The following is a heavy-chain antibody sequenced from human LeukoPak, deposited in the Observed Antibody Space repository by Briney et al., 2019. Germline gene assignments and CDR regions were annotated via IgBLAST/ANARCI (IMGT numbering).Heavy chain of an antibody. CDR3: ASSNYYGSGSFDY. Sequence: SETLSLTCTVSGVSISSSTYFWGWIRQPPGKGLEWIGSLYYSGNTYYNPPLKSRVTISVDTSKNQFSLKLSSVTAADTAVYYCASSNYYGSGSFDYWGQGTLVTVSS. CDR1: GVSISSSTYF. CDR2: LYYSGNT. J-gene: IGHJ4*02. V-gene: IGHV4-39*01. D-gene: IGHD3-10*01.